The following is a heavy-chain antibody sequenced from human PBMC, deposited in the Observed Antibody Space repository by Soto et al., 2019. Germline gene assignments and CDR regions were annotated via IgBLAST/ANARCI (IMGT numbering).Heavy chain of an antibody. CDR3: AGIWDRGYCSGGSGYANYYYGMDV. D-gene: IGHD2-15*01. CDR2: IYYSGST. CDR1: GGSISSYY. V-gene: IGHV4-59*01. J-gene: IGHJ6*02. Sequence: SETLSLTCTVSGGSISSYYWSWIRQPPGKGLEWIGYIYYSGSTNYNPSLKSRVTISVDTSKNQFSLKLSSVTAADTAVYYCAGIWDRGYCSGGSGYANYYYGMDVWGQGTTVTVSS.